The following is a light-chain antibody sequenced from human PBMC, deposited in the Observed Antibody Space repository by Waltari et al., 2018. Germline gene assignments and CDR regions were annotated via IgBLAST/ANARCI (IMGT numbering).Light chain of an antibody. V-gene: IGLV2-8*01. J-gene: IGLJ3*02. CDR2: EVQ. CDR3: SAYAGSNNLL. Sequence: QSALTQPPSASGSPGQSVTISCTGTSIDAGHYNYVPWYQQRPGSAPTLIVYEVQKRPSGVPDRFSGSKSGNTAYLTVSGLQGEDEAEYFCSAYAGSNNLLFGGGTKLTVL. CDR1: SIDAGHYNY.